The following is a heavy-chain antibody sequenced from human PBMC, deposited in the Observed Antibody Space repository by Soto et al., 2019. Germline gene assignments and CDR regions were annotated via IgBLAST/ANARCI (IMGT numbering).Heavy chain of an antibody. V-gene: IGHV3-66*01. Sequence: EVQLVESGGGLVQPGGSLRLSCAASGFTVSSNYMSWVRQAPGKGLEWVSVIYSGGSTYYADSVKGRFTISRDNSKNTLYLQMNSLRAEDRAVYYCEGGWQVVHYFDYWGQGTLVTVSS. CDR2: IYSGGST. D-gene: IGHD2-15*01. CDR3: EGGWQVVHYFDY. J-gene: IGHJ4*02. CDR1: GFTVSSNY.